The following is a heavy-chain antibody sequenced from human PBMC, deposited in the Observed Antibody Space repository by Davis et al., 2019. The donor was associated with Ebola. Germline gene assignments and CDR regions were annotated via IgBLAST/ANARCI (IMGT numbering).Heavy chain of an antibody. CDR3: ARAGGYFWFDP. CDR1: GGSMSSYY. Sequence: SETLSLTCTVSGGSMSSYYWSWIRQPPGKGLEWIGYIYYSGSTNYNPSLKSRVTISVDTSKNQFSLKLSSVTAADTAVYYCARAGGYFWFDPWGQGTLVTVSS. D-gene: IGHD5-18*01. V-gene: IGHV4-59*01. CDR2: IYYSGST. J-gene: IGHJ5*02.